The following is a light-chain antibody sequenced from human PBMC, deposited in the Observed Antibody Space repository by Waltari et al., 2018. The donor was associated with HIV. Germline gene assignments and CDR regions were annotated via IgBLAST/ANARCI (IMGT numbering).Light chain of an antibody. CDR1: QDSSRW. CDR2: KAS. V-gene: IGKV1-5*03. Sequence: DIQMPQSPSTLSASIGDTVTLTCRASQDSSRWLAWYQQKPGEGPKLLVYKASLLGSGVPSRFSGSGSGTEFTLTINSLQPSDFATYYCQQYNTYLWTFGQGTKVEI. CDR3: QQYNTYLWT. J-gene: IGKJ1*01.